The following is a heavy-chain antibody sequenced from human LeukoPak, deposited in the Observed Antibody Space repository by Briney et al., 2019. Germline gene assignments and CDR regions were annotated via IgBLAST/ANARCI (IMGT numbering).Heavy chain of an antibody. V-gene: IGHV6-1*01. CDR1: GDSVSSNSAA. J-gene: IGHJ6*03. CDR3: ARGIQLERRNYYYMGV. Sequence: KPSQTLSLTCAISGDSVSSNSAAWNWIRQSPSRGLEWLGRTYYRSKWYNDYAVSVKSRITINPDTSKNQFSLQLNSVTPEDTAVNYCARGIQLERRNYYYMGVWGKGTTVTVSS. D-gene: IGHD1-1*01. CDR2: TYYRSKWYN.